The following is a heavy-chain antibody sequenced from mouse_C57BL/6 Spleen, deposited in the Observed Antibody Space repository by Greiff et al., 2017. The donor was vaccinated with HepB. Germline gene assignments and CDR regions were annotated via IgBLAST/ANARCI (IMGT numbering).Heavy chain of an antibody. CDR2: IWSGGST. D-gene: IGHD4-1*01. Sequence: QVQLKQSGPGLVQPSQSLSITCTVSGFSLTSYGVHWVRQSPGKGLEWLGVIWSGGSTDYNAAFISRLSISKDNSKSQVFFKMNSLQADDTAIYYCARGKLTGNAMDYWGQGTSVTVSS. J-gene: IGHJ4*01. V-gene: IGHV2-2*01. CDR3: ARGKLTGNAMDY. CDR1: GFSLTSYG.